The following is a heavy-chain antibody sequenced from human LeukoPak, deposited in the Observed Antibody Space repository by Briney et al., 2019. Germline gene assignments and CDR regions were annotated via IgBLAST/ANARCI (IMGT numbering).Heavy chain of an antibody. Sequence: ASVKVSCKSSGYTFTIYDINWVRQATGQGLEWMGWMNPNSGNTGYAQKFQGRVTMTRNTSISTAYMELSSLRSEDTAVYYCARLYDSSGYSYWGQGTLVTVSS. V-gene: IGHV1-8*01. J-gene: IGHJ4*02. D-gene: IGHD3-22*01. CDR1: GYTFTIYD. CDR3: ARLYDSSGYSY. CDR2: MNPNSGNT.